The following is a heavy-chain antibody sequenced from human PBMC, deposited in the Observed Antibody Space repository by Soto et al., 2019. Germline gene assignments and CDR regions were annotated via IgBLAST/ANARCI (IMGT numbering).Heavy chain of an antibody. Sequence: QVQLMQSGAEVKNPGASVSVSCRSSGYTFTTYGITWVRLAPGQGLEWMGWVRTSNGNTKYAQKFQGRVTMTADTSTGTAYMELRSLKSDDTALDYCATAFSVCTPWGFEYWGQGSLVTVSS. D-gene: IGHD3-16*01. CDR2: VRTSNGNT. CDR1: GYTFTTYG. J-gene: IGHJ4*02. CDR3: ATAFSVCTPWGFEY. V-gene: IGHV1-18*01.